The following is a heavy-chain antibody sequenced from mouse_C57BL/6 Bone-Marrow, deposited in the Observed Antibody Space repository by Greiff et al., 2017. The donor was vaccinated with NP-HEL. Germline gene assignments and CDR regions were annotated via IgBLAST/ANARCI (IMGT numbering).Heavy chain of an antibody. CDR2: IYPGDGDT. CDR3: ARWDTTYFDY. D-gene: IGHD1-1*01. CDR1: GYAFSSSW. Sequence: VHLVESGPELVKPGASVKISCKASGYAFSSSWMNWVKQRPGKGLEWIGRIYPGDGDTNYNGKFKGKATLTADKSSSTAYMQLSSLTSEDSAVYFCARWDTTYFDYWGQGTTLTVSS. J-gene: IGHJ2*01. V-gene: IGHV1-82*01.